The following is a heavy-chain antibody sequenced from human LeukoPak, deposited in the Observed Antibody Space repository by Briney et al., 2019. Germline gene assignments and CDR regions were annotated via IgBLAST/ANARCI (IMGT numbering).Heavy chain of an antibody. Sequence: SETLSLTCTVSGGSISSYYWSWIRQPPGKGLEWIGYIYYSGSTNYNPSLKSRVTISVGTSKNQFSLKLSSVTAADTAVYYCARGKRNYYDSSGYSPKYYFDYWGQGTLVTVSS. CDR1: GGSISSYY. CDR2: IYYSGST. J-gene: IGHJ4*02. D-gene: IGHD3-22*01. V-gene: IGHV4-59*12. CDR3: ARGKRNYYDSSGYSPKYYFDY.